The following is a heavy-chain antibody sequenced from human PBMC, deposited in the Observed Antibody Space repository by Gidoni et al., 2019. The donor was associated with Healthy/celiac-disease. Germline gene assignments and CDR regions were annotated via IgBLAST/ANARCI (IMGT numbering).Heavy chain of an antibody. V-gene: IGHV1-18*04. CDR2: ISAYNGNT. CDR3: AREGRGYCSGGSCLRGWFDP. CDR1: GYTFTSYG. D-gene: IGHD2-15*01. Sequence: QVQLEQSGAEVKKPGASVKVSCKASGYTFTSYGISWVRQAPGQGLEWMGWISAYNGNTNYAQKLQGRVTMTTDTSTSTAYMELRSLRSDDTAVYYCAREGRGYCSGGSCLRGWFDPWGQGTLVTVSS. J-gene: IGHJ5*02.